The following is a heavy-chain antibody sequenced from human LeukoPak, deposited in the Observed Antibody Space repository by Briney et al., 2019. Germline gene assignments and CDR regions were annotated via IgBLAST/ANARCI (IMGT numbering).Heavy chain of an antibody. CDR3: ARDYGSGSYYNVGY. V-gene: IGHV3-7*03. J-gene: IGHJ4*02. CDR1: GFTFSSYW. Sequence: GGSLRLSCAASGFTFSSYWMSWVRQAPGKGLEWVANIKQDGSEKYHVDSVKGRFTISRDNAKNSLYLQMNSLRAEDTAVYYCARDYGSGSYYNVGYWGQGTLVTVSS. CDR2: IKQDGSEK. D-gene: IGHD3-10*01.